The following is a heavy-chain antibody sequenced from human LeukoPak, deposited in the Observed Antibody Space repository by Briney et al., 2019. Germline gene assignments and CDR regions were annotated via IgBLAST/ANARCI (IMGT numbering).Heavy chain of an antibody. Sequence: SGSRGTTYYADSVKGRFPISRDNSQNTLYLQMNSLRAEDTAVYYCANREDYYYDSSGYGYWGQGTLVTVSS. V-gene: IGHV3-23*01. J-gene: IGHJ4*02. CDR2: SGSRGTT. CDR3: ANREDYYYDSSGYGY. D-gene: IGHD3-22*01.